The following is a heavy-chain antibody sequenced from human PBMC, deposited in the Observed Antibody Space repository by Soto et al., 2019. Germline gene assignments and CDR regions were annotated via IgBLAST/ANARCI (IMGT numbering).Heavy chain of an antibody. V-gene: IGHV4-38-2*01. CDR1: GYSLSSGYY. J-gene: IGHJ4*02. D-gene: IGHD6-13*01. CDR3: TRSLYSSSWYAGS. Sequence: SKTLSLTCGVSGYSLSSGYYWGWIRQPPGKGLEWIGSVYHSGTTYYNPSLKSRVTISLDTSKNQFSLRLTSVTAADTAMYFCTRSLYSSSWYAGSWGQGTLVIVSS. CDR2: VYHSGTT.